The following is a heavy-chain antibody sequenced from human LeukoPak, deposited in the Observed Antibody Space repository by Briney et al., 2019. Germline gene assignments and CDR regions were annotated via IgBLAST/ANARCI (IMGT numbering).Heavy chain of an antibody. CDR2: INHSGST. J-gene: IGHJ6*03. Sequence: SETLSLTCAVYGGSFSGYYWSWIRQPPGKGLEWIGEINHSGSTNYNPSLKSRVTISVDTSKNQFSLKLSSVTAADTAAYYCASITAAPDSYYYYYYMDVWGKGTTVTVSS. CDR3: ASITAAPDSYYYYYYMDV. D-gene: IGHD2-2*01. CDR1: GGSFSGYY. V-gene: IGHV4-34*01.